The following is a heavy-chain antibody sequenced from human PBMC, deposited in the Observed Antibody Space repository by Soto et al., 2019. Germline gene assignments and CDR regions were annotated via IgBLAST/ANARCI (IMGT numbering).Heavy chain of an antibody. V-gene: IGHV3-11*03. J-gene: IGHJ2*01. CDR3: ARGRGNTGWYFDF. D-gene: IGHD3-16*01. CDR1: GFSFSDYY. CDR2: ISTRSTYT. Sequence: GGSLRLSCAASGFSFSDYYMAWIRQAPGKGLEWVSYISTRSTYTNYADSMKGRFTIFRDNAKNSLYLQMNSLRAEDTAVYYCARGRGNTGWYFDFWGRGTPVTVSS.